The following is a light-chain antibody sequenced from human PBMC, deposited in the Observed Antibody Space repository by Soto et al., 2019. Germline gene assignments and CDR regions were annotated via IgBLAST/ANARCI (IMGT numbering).Light chain of an antibody. V-gene: IGKV4-1*01. Sequence: DIVLTQSPDSLAVSPDERATINCKSSQSVLYSSDNKNYLAWYQQKPRQPPKLLISWASTRESGVPDRFSGSGSGTDFTLTISSLQAEDVAVYYCQQYYTTPITFGQGTRLEIK. CDR2: WAS. CDR1: QSVLYSSDNKNY. CDR3: QQYYTTPIT. J-gene: IGKJ5*01.